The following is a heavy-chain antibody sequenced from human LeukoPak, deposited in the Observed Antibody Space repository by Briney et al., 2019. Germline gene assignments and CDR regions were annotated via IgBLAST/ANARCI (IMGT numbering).Heavy chain of an antibody. CDR1: GFILRNYE. D-gene: IGHD3-22*01. Sequence: GGSLRLSCAASGFILRNYEFNWVRQAPGKGLEWVALIWYDGSNKFYADSVKGRFTISRDNSKNTLYLQMNSLRAEDSAVYYCAKVPGPYYDSSGYHMHYWGQGTLVTVSS. V-gene: IGHV3-33*06. CDR2: IWYDGSNK. CDR3: AKVPGPYYDSSGYHMHY. J-gene: IGHJ4*02.